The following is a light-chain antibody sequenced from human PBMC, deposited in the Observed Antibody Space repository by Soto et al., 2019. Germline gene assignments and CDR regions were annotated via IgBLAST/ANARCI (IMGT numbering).Light chain of an antibody. CDR2: SNN. CDR1: SSNIGSNT. J-gene: IGLJ2*01. V-gene: IGLV1-44*01. Sequence: QSVLTQPPSASGTPGQRVTISCSGSSSNIGSNTVNWYQQLPKTAPKLLIYSNNQRPSGVPDRFSGSKSGTSASLAISGLQSEDEADYYCAAWDDSLNGLVFGGGTKVTLL. CDR3: AAWDDSLNGLV.